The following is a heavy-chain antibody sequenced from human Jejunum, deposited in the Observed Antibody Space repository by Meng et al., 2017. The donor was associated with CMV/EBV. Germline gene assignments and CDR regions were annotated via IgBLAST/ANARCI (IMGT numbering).Heavy chain of an antibody. D-gene: IGHD7-27*01. CDR3: ASHKFQANWGPFDY. V-gene: IGHV3-21*06. Sequence: SGFTFTSSSFNWVRQAPGKGLEWLSYISSTSTYIYHADSVKGRFTISRDNSKNTLDLQMKSLRPEDTAVYYCASHKFQANWGPFDYWGQGTLVTVSS. CDR1: GFTFTSSS. CDR2: ISSTSTYI. J-gene: IGHJ4*02.